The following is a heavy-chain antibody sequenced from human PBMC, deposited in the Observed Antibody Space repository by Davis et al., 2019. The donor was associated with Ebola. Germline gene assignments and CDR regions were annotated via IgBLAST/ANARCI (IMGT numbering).Heavy chain of an antibody. Sequence: AASVKVSCKASGYTFTSYYMHWVRQAPGQGLEWMGRIIPILGIANYAQKFQGRVTITADKSTSTAYMELSSLRSEDTAVYYCARDSEQLVYSLGPWGQGTLVTVSS. V-gene: IGHV1-69*04. D-gene: IGHD6-6*01. CDR3: ARDSEQLVYSLGP. CDR1: GYTFTSYY. CDR2: IIPILGIA. J-gene: IGHJ4*02.